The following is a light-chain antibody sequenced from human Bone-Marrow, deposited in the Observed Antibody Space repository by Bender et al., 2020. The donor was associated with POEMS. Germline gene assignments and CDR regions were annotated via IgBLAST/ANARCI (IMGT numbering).Light chain of an antibody. CDR1: SSDVGNYNL. V-gene: IGLV2-23*02. Sequence: QSALTQPASVSASPGQSITISCTGTSSDVGNYNLVSWYQQHPGKAPKLIIYDVNKRPSGVSDRFSGSKSGNTASLTISGLQAEDEADYYCCSYAGSSTPWVFGGGTKLTVL. CDR3: CSYAGSSTPWV. J-gene: IGLJ3*02. CDR2: DVN.